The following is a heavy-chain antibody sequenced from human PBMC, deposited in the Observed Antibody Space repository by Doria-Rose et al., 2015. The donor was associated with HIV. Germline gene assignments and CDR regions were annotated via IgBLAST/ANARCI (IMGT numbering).Heavy chain of an antibody. CDR1: GGSISSCY. CDR2: IYSSGST. J-gene: IGHJ6*03. V-gene: IGHV4-4*09. D-gene: IGHD3-10*01. CDR3: ARFRPSRGIYYSLDV. Sequence: QVQLQESGPGLVKPAETLSLTCTVSGGSISSCYWNWIRQPPGKGLEWIGYIYSSGSTHYNSPLKRRVPISIAPSKTHFPLKRSSVTAADTAVYYCARFRPSRGIYYSLDVWGKGTTVTVSS.